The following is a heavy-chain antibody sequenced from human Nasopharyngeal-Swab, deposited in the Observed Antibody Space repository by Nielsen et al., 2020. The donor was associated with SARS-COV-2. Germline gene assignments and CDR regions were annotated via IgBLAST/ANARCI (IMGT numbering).Heavy chain of an antibody. Sequence: SETLSLTCTVSGGSINSGGFFWNWIRQHPGKGLEWIGYIYYTGNTYYNPSLTSRATISVDTSKNQFSLRLSSVTAADTAVYYCAGDSSGYYNYAMDVWGQGTTVTVSS. J-gene: IGHJ6*02. D-gene: IGHD3-22*01. CDR1: GGSINSGGFF. V-gene: IGHV4-31*03. CDR3: AGDSSGYYNYAMDV. CDR2: IYYTGNT.